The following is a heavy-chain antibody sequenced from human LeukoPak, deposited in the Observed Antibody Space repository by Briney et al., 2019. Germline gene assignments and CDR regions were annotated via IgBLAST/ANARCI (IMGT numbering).Heavy chain of an antibody. Sequence: PSETLSLTCFVSGGSISNGNWCSWVRQPPGKGLEWIGEIYHTETTSYNASLESRVTISIDKSNNHFSLKLRSVTAADTAVYYCATRSPLVNAILWGQGTLVTASS. CDR3: ATRSPLVNAIL. CDR2: IYHTETT. J-gene: IGHJ4*02. D-gene: IGHD1-26*01. CDR1: GGSISNGNW. V-gene: IGHV4/OR15-8*02.